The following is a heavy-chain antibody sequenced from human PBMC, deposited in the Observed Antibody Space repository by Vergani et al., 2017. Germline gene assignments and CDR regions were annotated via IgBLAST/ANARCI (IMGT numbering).Heavy chain of an antibody. V-gene: IGHV1-69*13. CDR2: MIPTFDSK. CDR3: AQGASHFASGGYADP. Sequence: QVQLLQSGAAVRKPGSSVTVSCKASGDTFSNYAITWVRQAPGQGLQWMGRMIPTFDSKNYAPRFQGRVTLTADASASTAYIDLTSLTSEDTAVYFCAQGASHFASGGYADPWGQGTLVTVS. D-gene: IGHD3-3*02. J-gene: IGHJ5*02. CDR1: GDTFSNYA.